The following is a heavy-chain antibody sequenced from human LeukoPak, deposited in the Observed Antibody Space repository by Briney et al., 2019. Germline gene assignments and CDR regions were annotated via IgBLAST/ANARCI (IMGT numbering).Heavy chain of an antibody. CDR3: ARDRGPGWFDP. V-gene: IGHV3-66*03. Sequence: GGSLRLSCAVSGFAVSSNYVSWVRQAPGKGLEWVSVIYSTGTTFYADSVKGRFIIPRDNSKNTVYLQMNGLRPEDTAVYYCARDRGPGWFDPWGQGTLVTVSS. D-gene: IGHD3-10*01. CDR1: GFAVSSNY. J-gene: IGHJ5*02. CDR2: IYSTGTT.